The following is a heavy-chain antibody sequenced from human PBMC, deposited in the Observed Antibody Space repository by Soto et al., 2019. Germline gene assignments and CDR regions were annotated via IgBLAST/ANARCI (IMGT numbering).Heavy chain of an antibody. CDR1: RYTFTSYS. Sequence: ASVKVSCKASRYTFTSYSMHWVRQAPGQRLEWMGWINAGNGNTKYSQKFQGRVTITRDTSASTAYMELSSLRSEDTAVYYCARAHYYDSSGYYPPAFDIWGQGTMVTVSS. V-gene: IGHV1-3*01. D-gene: IGHD3-22*01. CDR3: ARAHYYDSSGYYPPAFDI. CDR2: INAGNGNT. J-gene: IGHJ3*02.